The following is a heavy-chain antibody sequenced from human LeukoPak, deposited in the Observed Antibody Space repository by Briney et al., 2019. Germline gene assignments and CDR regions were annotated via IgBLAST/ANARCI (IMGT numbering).Heavy chain of an antibody. Sequence: GGSLRLSCAASGFTFSNYDMSWVRQAPGKGLEWVSVISSGGTTNYADSVKGRFTISRDNSKNTVYLQMDSLRAEDTAVYYCARGTPTRTAPSDYWGQGTLVTVSS. V-gene: IGHV3-53*01. CDR1: GFTFSNYD. J-gene: IGHJ4*02. CDR2: ISSGGTT. CDR3: ARGTPTRTAPSDY. D-gene: IGHD4-17*01.